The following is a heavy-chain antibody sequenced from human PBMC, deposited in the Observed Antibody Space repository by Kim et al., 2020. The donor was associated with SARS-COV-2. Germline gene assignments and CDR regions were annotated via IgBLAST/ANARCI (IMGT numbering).Heavy chain of an antibody. V-gene: IGHV1-2*02. CDR3: ARDGYGGNSAFDFDY. CDR1: GYTFTGYY. D-gene: IGHD3-22*01. CDR2: INPNSGGT. Sequence: ASVKVSCKASGYTFTGYYMHWVRQAPGQGLEWMGWINPNSGGTNYAQKFQGRVTMTRDTSISTAYMELSRLRSDDTAVYYCARDGYGGNSAFDFDYWGQGTLVTVSS. J-gene: IGHJ4*02.